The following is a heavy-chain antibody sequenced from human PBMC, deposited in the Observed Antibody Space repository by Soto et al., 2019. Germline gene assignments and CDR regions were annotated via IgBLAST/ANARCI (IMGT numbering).Heavy chain of an antibody. CDR2: INHNSGGT. CDR3: ARVKIAAPYYYYGMAV. CDR1: GYTFTGYY. V-gene: IGHV1-2*02. D-gene: IGHD6-6*01. Sequence: QGQLVQSGAEVKKPGASVKVSCKASGYTFTGYYMPWVRQAPGQGLEWLGWINHNSGGTNYAQKFQGRVTMTRDTSISTAYMELSRLRSDDTAVYYCARVKIAAPYYYYGMAVWGQGTTVIVCS. J-gene: IGHJ6*02.